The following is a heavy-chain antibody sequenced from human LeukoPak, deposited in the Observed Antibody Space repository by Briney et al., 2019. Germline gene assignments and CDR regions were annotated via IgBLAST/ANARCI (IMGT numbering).Heavy chain of an antibody. Sequence: SETLSLTCTVSGYSISSGYYWGWIGQPPGKGLDRIGSIYHSGSTYYNPSLKSRVTISVDTSKNQFSLKLSSVTAADTAVYYCARYYDILTGAVDNLDYWGQGTLVTVSS. CDR3: ARYYDILTGAVDNLDY. V-gene: IGHV4-38-2*02. CDR2: IYHSGST. J-gene: IGHJ4*02. CDR1: GYSISSGYY. D-gene: IGHD3-9*01.